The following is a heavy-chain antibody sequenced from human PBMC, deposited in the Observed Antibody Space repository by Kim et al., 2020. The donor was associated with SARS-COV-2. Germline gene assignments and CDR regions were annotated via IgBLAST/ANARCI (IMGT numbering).Heavy chain of an antibody. D-gene: IGHD6-19*01. V-gene: IGHV4-34*01. CDR2: INHSGST. J-gene: IGHJ4*02. CDR1: GGSFSGYY. Sequence: SETLSLTCAVYGGSFSGYYWSWIRQPPGKGLEWIGEINHSGSTNYNPSLKSRVTISVDTSKNQFSLKLSSVTAADTAVYYCARGVDYGWYHYWGQGTLVTVSS. CDR3: ARGVDYGWYHY.